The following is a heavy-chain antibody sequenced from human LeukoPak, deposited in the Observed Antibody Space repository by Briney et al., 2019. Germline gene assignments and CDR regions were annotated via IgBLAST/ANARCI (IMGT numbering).Heavy chain of an antibody. D-gene: IGHD3-22*01. Sequence: GSLRLSCAASGFNFGDAWMSWIRQPPGKGLEWIGYIYSSGSTNYNPSLKGRVTISVDTSKNQFSLKLSSVTAADTAVYYCARDHYYDSSGYTFGYWGQGTLVTVSS. CDR1: GFNFGDAW. V-gene: IGHV4-59*01. J-gene: IGHJ4*02. CDR3: ARDHYYDSSGYTFGY. CDR2: IYSSGST.